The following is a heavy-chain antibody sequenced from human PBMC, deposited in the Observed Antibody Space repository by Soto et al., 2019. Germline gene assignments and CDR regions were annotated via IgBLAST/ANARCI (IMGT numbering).Heavy chain of an antibody. CDR1: GYSISSGYY. D-gene: IGHD2-8*01. V-gene: IGHV4-38-2*02. J-gene: IGHJ5*02. CDR3: ARDNILPGTYNWFDP. Sequence: SETLSLTCTVSGYSISSGYYWGWIRQPPGKGLEWIGSIYHSGSTYYNPSLKSRVTISVDTSKNQFSLKLSSVTAADTAVYYCARDNILPGTYNWFDPWGQGTLVTVSS. CDR2: IYHSGST.